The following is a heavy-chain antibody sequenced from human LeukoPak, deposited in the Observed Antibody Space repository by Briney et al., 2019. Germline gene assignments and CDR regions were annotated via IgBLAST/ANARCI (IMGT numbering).Heavy chain of an antibody. D-gene: IGHD2-15*01. J-gene: IGHJ6*03. CDR3: ARVLRYCSGGNCYSGGLGYMDV. V-gene: IGHV3-23*01. CDR1: GFTFSSYG. Sequence: GGSLRLSCAASGFTFSSYGMSWVRRAPGKGLEWVSAISGSGGSTYYADSVKGRFTISRDNAKNSLFLQMNSLRAEDTAVYYCARVLRYCSGGNCYSGGLGYMDVWGKGTTVTISS. CDR2: ISGSGGST.